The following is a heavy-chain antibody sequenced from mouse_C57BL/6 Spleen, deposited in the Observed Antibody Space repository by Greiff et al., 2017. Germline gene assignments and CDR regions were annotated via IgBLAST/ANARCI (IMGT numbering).Heavy chain of an antibody. V-gene: IGHV1-59*01. Sequence: VQLQQPGAELVRPGTSVKLSCKASGYTFTSYWMHWVKQRPGQGLEWIGVIDPSDSYTNYNQKFKGKATLTVYTSSSSAYMPLSSLTSEDSAVYYCARPAQAFWFAYWGQGTLVTVSA. D-gene: IGHD3-2*02. CDR1: GYTFTSYW. J-gene: IGHJ3*01. CDR2: IDPSDSYT. CDR3: ARPAQAFWFAY.